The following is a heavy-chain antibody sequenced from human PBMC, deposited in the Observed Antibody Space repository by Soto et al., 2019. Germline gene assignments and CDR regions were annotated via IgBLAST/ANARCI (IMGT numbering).Heavy chain of an antibody. CDR3: ARGNRGSSWVNNYYYYYMDV. D-gene: IGHD6-13*01. CDR1: GFTVSSSY. CDR2: IYSGGST. Sequence: GGSLRLSCAASGFTVSSSYMSWVRQAPGKGLEWVSVIYSGGSTYYADSVKGRFTISRDNSKNTLYLQMNSLRAEDTAVYYCARGNRGSSWVNNYYYYYMDVWGKGTTVTVSS. V-gene: IGHV3-66*01. J-gene: IGHJ6*03.